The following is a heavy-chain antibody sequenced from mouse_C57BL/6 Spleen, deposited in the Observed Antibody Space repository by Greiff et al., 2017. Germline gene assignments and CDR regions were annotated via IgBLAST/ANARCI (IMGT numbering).Heavy chain of an antibody. CDR1: GYTFTDYE. CDR2: IDPETGGT. V-gene: IGHV1-15*01. J-gene: IGHJ4*01. Sequence: QVQLKQSGAELVRPGASVTLSCKASGYTFTDYEMHWVKQTPVHGLEWIGAIDPETGGTAYNQKFKGKAMLTADKSSSTAYMELRSLTSEDSAVYYCTRFYAMDYWGQGTSVTVSS. CDR3: TRFYAMDY.